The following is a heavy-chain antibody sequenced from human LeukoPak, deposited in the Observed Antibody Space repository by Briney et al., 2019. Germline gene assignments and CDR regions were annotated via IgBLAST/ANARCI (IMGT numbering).Heavy chain of an antibody. CDR1: GGSFSGYY. CDR3: ARRTPTEGYSSSWRLT. V-gene: IGHV4-34*01. CDR2: IYYSGST. Sequence: PSETLSLTCAVYGGSFSGYYWSWIRQPPGKGLEWIGSIYYSGSTYYNPSLKSRVTISVDTSKNQFSLKLSSVTAADTAVYYCARRTPTEGYSSSWRLTWGQGTLVTVSS. D-gene: IGHD6-13*01. J-gene: IGHJ5*02.